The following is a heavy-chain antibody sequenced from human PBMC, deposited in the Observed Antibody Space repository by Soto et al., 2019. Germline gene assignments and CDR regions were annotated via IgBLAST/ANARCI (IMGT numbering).Heavy chain of an antibody. J-gene: IGHJ6*02. CDR1: GFTFSSYA. CDR2: ISYDGSNK. V-gene: IGHV3-30-3*01. Sequence: GGSLRLSCAASGFTFSSYAMHWVRQAPGKGLEWVAVISYDGSNKYYADSVKGRFTISRDNSKNTLYLQMNSLRAEDTAMYYCARDGYHYGGNSDYYYYGMDVWGQGTTVTVSS. D-gene: IGHD4-17*01. CDR3: ARDGYHYGGNSDYYYYGMDV.